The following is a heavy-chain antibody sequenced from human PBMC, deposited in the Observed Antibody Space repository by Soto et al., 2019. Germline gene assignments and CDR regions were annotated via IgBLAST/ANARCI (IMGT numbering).Heavy chain of an antibody. CDR2: ISSSSSYI. Sequence: PGGSLRLSCAASGFTFSSYSMNWVRQAPGKGLEWVSSISSSSSYIYYADSVKGRFTISRDNAKNSLYLQMNSLRAEDTAVYYCARGDGSLITGTTFDYYYYGMDVWGRETTVTVSS. J-gene: IGHJ6*02. V-gene: IGHV3-21*01. CDR1: GFTFSSYS. CDR3: ARGDGSLITGTTFDYYYYGMDV. D-gene: IGHD1-7*01.